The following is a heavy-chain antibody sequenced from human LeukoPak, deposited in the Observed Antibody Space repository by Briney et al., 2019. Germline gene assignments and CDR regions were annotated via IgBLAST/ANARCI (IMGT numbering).Heavy chain of an antibody. CDR1: GFTFSSYE. J-gene: IGHJ6*02. D-gene: IGHD6-19*01. CDR3: AKMGSSGWRSYYYYGMDV. V-gene: IGHV3-9*01. Sequence: GGSLRLSCTASGFTFSSYEMNWVRQAPGKGLEWVSGISWNSGSIGYADSVKGRFTISRDNAKNSLYLQMNSLRAEDTALYYCAKMGSSGWRSYYYYGMDVWGQGTTVTVSS. CDR2: ISWNSGSI.